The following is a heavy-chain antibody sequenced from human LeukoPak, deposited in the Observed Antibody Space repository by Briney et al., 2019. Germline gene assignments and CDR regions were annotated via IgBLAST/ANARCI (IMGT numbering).Heavy chain of an antibody. V-gene: IGHV4-61*02. CDR1: GNSISSGDDY. Sequence: SETLSLTCTVSGNSISSGDDYWSWIRQPAGKGLEWIGRIYTSGSTNYNPSLKSRVTMSVDTSKNQFSLKLNSVTAADTAVYYCARDNGGGGYSYGSNFDYWGQGTLVTVSS. J-gene: IGHJ4*02. CDR3: ARDNGGGGYSYGSNFDY. D-gene: IGHD5-18*01. CDR2: IYTSGST.